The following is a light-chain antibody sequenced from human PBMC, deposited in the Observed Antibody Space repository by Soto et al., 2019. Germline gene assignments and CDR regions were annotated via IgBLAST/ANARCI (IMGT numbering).Light chain of an antibody. V-gene: IGKV3-15*01. CDR1: QSVSSN. Sequence: EIVMTQSPATLSVSPGERATLSFRASQSVSSNLAWYQQKPGQAPRLLIYGASTRATGIPARFSGSGSGTEFTRTISSLQSEDFAVYYCQRYNNWPRTFGQWTKVEIK. CDR2: GAS. CDR3: QRYNNWPRT. J-gene: IGKJ1*01.